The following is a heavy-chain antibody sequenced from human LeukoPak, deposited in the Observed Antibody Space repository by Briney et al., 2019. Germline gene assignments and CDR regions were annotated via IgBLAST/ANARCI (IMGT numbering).Heavy chain of an antibody. CDR1: GGTFSSYA. CDR3: AREVTGHFDY. Sequence: SVKVSCKASGGTFSSYAISWVRQAPGQGLEWMGGIIPIFGTANYARKSQGRVTITADKSTSTAYMELSSLRSEDTAVYYCAREVTGHFDYWGQGTLVTVSS. J-gene: IGHJ4*02. CDR2: IIPIFGTA. V-gene: IGHV1-69*06. D-gene: IGHD2-8*02.